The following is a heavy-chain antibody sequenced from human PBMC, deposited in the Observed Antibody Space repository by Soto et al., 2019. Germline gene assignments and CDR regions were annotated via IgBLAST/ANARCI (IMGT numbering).Heavy chain of an antibody. CDR3: ARRSPIAAAGTGWFDP. D-gene: IGHD6-13*01. J-gene: IGHJ5*02. V-gene: IGHV4-59*01. Sequence: SETLSLTCTVSCGSISSYYWSWIRQPPGKGLEWIGYIYYSGSTNYNPSLKSRVTISVDTSKNQFSLKLSSVTAADTAVYYCARRSPIAAAGTGWFDPWGQGTLVTVSS. CDR2: IYYSGST. CDR1: CGSISSYY.